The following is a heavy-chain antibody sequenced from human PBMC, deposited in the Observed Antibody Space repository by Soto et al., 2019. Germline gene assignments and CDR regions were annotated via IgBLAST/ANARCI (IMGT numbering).Heavy chain of an antibody. CDR1: GYTFTSYD. J-gene: IGHJ6*02. CDR3: ARIVVVPAARYGMDV. D-gene: IGHD2-2*01. Sequence: GASVKVSCKTSGYTFTSYDINWVRQATGQGLEWMGWISACNGSTNYAQKLQGRVTMTTDTSTSTAYMELRSLRSDDTAVYYCARIVVVPAARYGMDVWGQGTTVTVSS. CDR2: ISACNGST. V-gene: IGHV1-18*01.